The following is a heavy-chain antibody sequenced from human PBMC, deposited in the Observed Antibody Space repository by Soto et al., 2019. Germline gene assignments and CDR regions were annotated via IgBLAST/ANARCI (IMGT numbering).Heavy chain of an antibody. J-gene: IGHJ6*04. D-gene: IGHD6-19*01. CDR3: ARVPLYSSGWTPYGMDV. V-gene: IGHV1-2*04. CDR2: INPNSGGT. Sequence: ASVKVSCKASGYTFTGYYMHWVRQAPGQGLEWMGWINPNSGGTNYAQKFQGWVTMTRDTSISTAYMELSRLRSDDTAVYYCARVPLYSSGWTPYGMDVWGKGXTVTVSS. CDR1: GYTFTGYY.